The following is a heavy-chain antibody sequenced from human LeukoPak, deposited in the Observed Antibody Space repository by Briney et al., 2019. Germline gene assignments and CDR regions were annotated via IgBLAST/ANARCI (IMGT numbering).Heavy chain of an antibody. CDR3: ARGRVSSSTWYSTYYYFFYMDF. CDR2: IYHSGST. J-gene: IGHJ6*03. CDR1: GASISSGNW. Sequence: SETLSLTCDVSGASISSGNWWSWVRQPPGKGLEWIGDIYHSGSTNYNPSLKSRVTISVDKSKNEFSLRLTSVTAADTAVYFCARGRVSSSTWYSTYYYFFYMDFWGKGTTVTVSS. V-gene: IGHV4-4*02. D-gene: IGHD4-11*01.